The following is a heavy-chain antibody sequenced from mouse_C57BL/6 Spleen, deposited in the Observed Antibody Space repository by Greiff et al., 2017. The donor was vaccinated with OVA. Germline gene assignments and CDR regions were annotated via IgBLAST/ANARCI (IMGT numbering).Heavy chain of an antibody. D-gene: IGHD1-1*01. CDR3: ARWGNYYGSSSFAY. Sequence: QVQLKESGPELVKPGASVKISCKASGSAFSSSWMNWVKQRPGKGLEWIGRIYPGDGDTNYNGKFKGKATLTADKSSSTAYMQLSSLTSEDSAVYFCARWGNYYGSSSFAYWGQGTLVTVSA. J-gene: IGHJ3*01. CDR2: IYPGDGDT. CDR1: GSAFSSSW. V-gene: IGHV1-82*01.